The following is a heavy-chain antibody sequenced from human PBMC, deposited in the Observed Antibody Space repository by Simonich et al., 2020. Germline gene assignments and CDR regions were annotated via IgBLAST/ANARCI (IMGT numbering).Heavy chain of an antibody. J-gene: IGHJ6*02. Sequence: QVQLQESGPGLVKPSETLSLTCTVSGGSISSYYWSWIRQPPGKGLEWIGYIYLSGSTNYNPSLKSRVTISVDPSKNQFSLKLSSVTAADTAVYYCARSLGYYYYYYGMDVWGQGTTVTVSS. D-gene: IGHD1-26*01. V-gene: IGHV4-59*08. CDR3: ARSLGYYYYYYGMDV. CDR1: GGSISSYY. CDR2: IYLSGST.